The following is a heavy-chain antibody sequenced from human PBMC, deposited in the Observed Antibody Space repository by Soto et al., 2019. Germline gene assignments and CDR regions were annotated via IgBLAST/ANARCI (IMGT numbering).Heavy chain of an antibody. D-gene: IGHD1-26*01. J-gene: IGHJ4*02. CDR1: GFAFGNYG. CDR3: AIDWWEKPASNETVSEMDY. CDR2: IWSDGSSK. Sequence: QVQLVESGGGVVQPGRSLTLSCAASGFAFGNYGIHWVRQAPGKGLEWVAAIWSDGSSKYYVDSVKGRFTISRDNSKNTVYLQMNSLRAEDTAVYYCAIDWWEKPASNETVSEMDYWGQGTLVTVSS. V-gene: IGHV3-33*01.